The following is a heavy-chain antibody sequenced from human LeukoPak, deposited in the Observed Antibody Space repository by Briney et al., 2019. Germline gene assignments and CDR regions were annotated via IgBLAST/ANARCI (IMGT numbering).Heavy chain of an antibody. CDR3: ARGFGFTMDAFDI. Sequence: GGSLRLSCAASGFTVSSNYMSWVRQAPGKGLEWVSVIYSGGSTYNADSVKGRFTISRDNSKNTLYLQMNSLRAEDTAVYYCARGFGFTMDAFDIWGQGTMVTVSS. J-gene: IGHJ3*02. CDR1: GFTVSSNY. V-gene: IGHV3-66*02. CDR2: IYSGGST. D-gene: IGHD3-10*01.